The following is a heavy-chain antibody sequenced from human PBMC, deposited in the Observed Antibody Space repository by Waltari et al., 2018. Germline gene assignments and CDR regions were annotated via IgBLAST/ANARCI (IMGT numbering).Heavy chain of an antibody. CDR2: ISWKSGSI. CDR1: GFPFADYA. V-gene: IGHV3-9*01. CDR3: AKFSGRGYYYYYGMDV. Sequence: EVQLVESGGGLVQPGRSLRLSCAASGFPFADYAMPWVRQAPGKGLEWVSGISWKSGSIGYADSVKGRFTISRDNAKNSLYLQMNSLRAEDTALYYCAKFSGRGYYYYYGMDVWGQGTTVTVSS. J-gene: IGHJ6*02.